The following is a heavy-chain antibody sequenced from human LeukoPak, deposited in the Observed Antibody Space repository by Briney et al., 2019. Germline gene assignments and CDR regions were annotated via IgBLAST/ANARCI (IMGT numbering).Heavy chain of an antibody. CDR3: ARIVSSIAAADSYDY. V-gene: IGHV3-7*01. CDR1: GFTFSLYW. D-gene: IGHD6-13*01. Sequence: WGSLRLSCTASGFTFSLYWMSWVRQAPGKGLEWVANIKQDGSEKYYVDSVKGRFTISRDNAKNTLYLQMNSLRAEDTAVYYCARIVSSIAAADSYDYWGQGTLVTVSS. J-gene: IGHJ4*02. CDR2: IKQDGSEK.